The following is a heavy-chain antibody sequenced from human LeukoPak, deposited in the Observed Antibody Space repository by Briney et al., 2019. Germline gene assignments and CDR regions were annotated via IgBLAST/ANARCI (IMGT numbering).Heavy chain of an antibody. CDR1: GFTFSNYA. CDR3: AKRPRGNYLDPFDY. J-gene: IGHJ4*02. Sequence: GGSLRLSCAASGFTFSNYAMSWARQAPGKGLEWVSAISGSGGSTYYADSVKGRFTISRDNSKNRLYLQMNSLRAEDTAVYYCAKRPRGNYLDPFDYWGQGTLVTVSS. D-gene: IGHD3-10*01. CDR2: ISGSGGST. V-gene: IGHV3-23*01.